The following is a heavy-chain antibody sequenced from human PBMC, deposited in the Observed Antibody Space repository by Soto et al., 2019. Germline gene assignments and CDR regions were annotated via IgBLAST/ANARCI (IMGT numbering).Heavy chain of an antibody. D-gene: IGHD3-22*01. Sequence: QIQLVQSGAEVKNPGASVKVSCEASGHIFTSYGFSWVRQAPGQGLEWMGWISAYNGNTEYAEKLQGRVTLTTDTSTRTVYMELRSLRSDDTAVYYCAGHYDISGYGWVYYLESWGQGTRVTVSS. CDR2: ISAYNGNT. V-gene: IGHV1-18*01. J-gene: IGHJ4*02. CDR1: GHIFTSYG. CDR3: AGHYDISGYGWVYYLES.